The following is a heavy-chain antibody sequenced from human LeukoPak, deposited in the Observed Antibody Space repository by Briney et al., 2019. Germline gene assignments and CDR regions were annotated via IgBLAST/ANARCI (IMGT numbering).Heavy chain of an antibody. CDR1: GYTFTSYG. J-gene: IGHJ4*02. V-gene: IGHV1-18*01. CDR2: MSAYNGNT. Sequence: ASVKVSCKASGYTFTSYGISWVRQAPGQGLEWMGWMSAYNGNTNYAQKFQGRVTITADESTSTAYMELSSLRSEDTAVYYCARAGSLLNWNHLDYFDYWGQGTLVTVSS. D-gene: IGHD1-14*01. CDR3: ARAGSLLNWNHLDYFDY.